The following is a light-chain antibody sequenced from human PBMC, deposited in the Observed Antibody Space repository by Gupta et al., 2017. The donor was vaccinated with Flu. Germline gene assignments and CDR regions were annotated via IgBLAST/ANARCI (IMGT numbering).Light chain of an antibody. V-gene: IGKV3D-15*01. CDR1: QSISIH. Sequence: EIAMTQSPATLSVSAGESATLSCRASQSISIHLAWYQQKLGQTPRLLIYGASTRATGVPARFSGSGDEKEFTLTSSRRQYEASEVYYGQQDRTLWAFGQGTKVEIK. J-gene: IGKJ1*01. CDR2: GAS. CDR3: QQDRTLWA.